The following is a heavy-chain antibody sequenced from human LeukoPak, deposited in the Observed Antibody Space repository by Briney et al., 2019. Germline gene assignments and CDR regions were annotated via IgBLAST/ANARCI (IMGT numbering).Heavy chain of an antibody. CDR3: ARQRATQWLDP. CDR1: GFSFNNYA. CDR2: ISHDGRDK. V-gene: IGHV3-30*04. J-gene: IGHJ5*02. Sequence: GGSPKLSCAASGFSFNNYAMHWVRQAPGKGLEWVAVISHDGRDKYFGDSVKGRLTMSRDTFNNTLFLQMSSLRPDDTAVYYCARQRATQWLDPWGRGTLVIVSS.